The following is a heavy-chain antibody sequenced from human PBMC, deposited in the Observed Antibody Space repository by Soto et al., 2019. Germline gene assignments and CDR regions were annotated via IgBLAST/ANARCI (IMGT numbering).Heavy chain of an antibody. CDR1: GGTFSTHA. J-gene: IGHJ6*02. V-gene: IGHV1-69*13. CDR2: IIPISGTT. D-gene: IGHD2-15*01. Sequence: SVKVSCKASGGTFSTHAIIWLRQAPGHGLEWLGGIIPISGTTYYTQKFQGRVTITADEPTSTAFMELSSLKSENTAVFYCARGYCSGGNCYSGMDVWGQGTMVTVSS. CDR3: ARGYCSGGNCYSGMDV.